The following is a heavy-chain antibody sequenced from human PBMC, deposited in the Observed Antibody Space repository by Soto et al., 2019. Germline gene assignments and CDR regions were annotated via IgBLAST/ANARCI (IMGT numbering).Heavy chain of an antibody. J-gene: IGHJ6*02. CDR3: AGSDFYDNGVPYGLEV. Sequence: ASVKVSCKASGYTFTDYYIQWVRQAPGYGPQWMGWTTLPGGGTNNPQKFPGRGSMTSDTSISTAYMELRILRSDDAAVYFCAGSDFYDNGVPYGLEVWGQGTTVTVAS. CDR1: GYTFTDYY. D-gene: IGHD3-22*01. V-gene: IGHV1-2*02. CDR2: TTLPGGGT.